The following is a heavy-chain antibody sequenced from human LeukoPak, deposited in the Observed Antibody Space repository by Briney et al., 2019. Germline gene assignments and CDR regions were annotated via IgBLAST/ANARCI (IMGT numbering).Heavy chain of an antibody. D-gene: IGHD3-10*01. Sequence: PSETLSLTCTVSGDSISSGDYYWRWIRQPAGKGLEWIGRISSSGSTNYNPSLKSRVTISVETSKNQFSLKLKSVTAADTAVYYCARGGYYGSGNDFRFDPWGQGTLVTVSS. CDR2: ISSSGST. V-gene: IGHV4-61*02. CDR1: GDSISSGDYY. J-gene: IGHJ5*02. CDR3: ARGGYYGSGNDFRFDP.